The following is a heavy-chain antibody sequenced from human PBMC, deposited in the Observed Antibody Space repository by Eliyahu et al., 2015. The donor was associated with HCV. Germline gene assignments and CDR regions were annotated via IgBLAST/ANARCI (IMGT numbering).Heavy chain of an antibody. CDR1: GXTFSNAW. CDR2: IKSKXDGGXT. CDR3: TTERRITIFGVVIIGWFDP. V-gene: IGHV3-15*01. J-gene: IGHJ5*02. D-gene: IGHD3-3*01. Sequence: EVQLVESGGGLVKPGGSLRLSCAASGXTFSNAWMXXXRQAPGKGLXWVGRIKSKXDGGXTDYAAPVKGRFTISRDDSKNTLYLQMNSLKTEDTAVYYCTTERRITIFGVVIIGWFDPWGQGTLVTVSS.